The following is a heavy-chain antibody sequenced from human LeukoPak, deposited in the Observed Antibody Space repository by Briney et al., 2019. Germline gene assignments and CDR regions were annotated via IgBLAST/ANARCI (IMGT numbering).Heavy chain of an antibody. D-gene: IGHD3-10*01. CDR3: ARSPGEVVNPEYAFDI. Sequence: GRSLRLSCAASGFTFSTYAMHWVRQAPGKGLEWVAVISYDANTKYYADSVKGRFTISRDNSKNTLYLQMGSLRAEDMAVYYCARSPGEVVNPEYAFDIWGQGTMVTVSS. CDR1: GFTFSTYA. V-gene: IGHV3-30*14. CDR2: ISYDANTK. J-gene: IGHJ3*02.